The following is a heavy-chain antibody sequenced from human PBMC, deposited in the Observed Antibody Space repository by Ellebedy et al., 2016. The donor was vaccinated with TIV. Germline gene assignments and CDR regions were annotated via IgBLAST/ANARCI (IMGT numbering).Heavy chain of an antibody. V-gene: IGHV1-24*01. CDR3: ARLYRVYDSSGYNWFDP. J-gene: IGHJ5*02. D-gene: IGHD3-22*01. CDR1: GYSLIELS. CDR2: FDPEKGER. Sequence: AASVKVSCKVSGYSLIELSMHWVRQPPGKGLEWMGGFDPEKGERKSAQRFQGRVTMTEDPSTDTAYMDVSSLRSEDTAVYYCARLYRVYDSSGYNWFDPWGQGTLVTVSS.